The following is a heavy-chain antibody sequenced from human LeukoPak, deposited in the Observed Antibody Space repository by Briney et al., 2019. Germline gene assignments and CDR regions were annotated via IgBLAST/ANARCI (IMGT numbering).Heavy chain of an antibody. CDR2: IRYDGSNK. Sequence: GGSLRLSCAASGFTFSSYGMHWVRQAPGKGLEWVAFIRYDGSNKYYTDSVKGRFTVSRDNSKNTLYLQMNSLRAEDTAVYYCAAGAFFDYWGQGTLVTVSS. CDR3: AAGAFFDY. V-gene: IGHV3-30*02. D-gene: IGHD3-10*01. J-gene: IGHJ4*02. CDR1: GFTFSSYG.